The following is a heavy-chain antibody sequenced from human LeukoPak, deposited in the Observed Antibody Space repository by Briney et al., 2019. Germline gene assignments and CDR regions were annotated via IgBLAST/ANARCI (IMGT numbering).Heavy chain of an antibody. CDR1: GGSISSGDYY. V-gene: IGHV4-30-4*01. CDR3: ARVVSLGYYGTKKNLFDP. CDR2: IYYSGST. J-gene: IGHJ5*02. Sequence: SQTLSLTCTVSGGSISSGDYYWSWIRPPPGKGLEWIGYIYYSGSTYYNPSLKSRVTISGDTSKNQFSLKLSSVTAADTAVYYCARVVSLGYYGTKKNLFDPWGQGTLVTVSS. D-gene: IGHD3-10*01.